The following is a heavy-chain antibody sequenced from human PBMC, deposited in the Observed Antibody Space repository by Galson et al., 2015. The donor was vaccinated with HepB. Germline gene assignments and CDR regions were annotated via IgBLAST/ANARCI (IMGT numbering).Heavy chain of an antibody. V-gene: IGHV3-30*04. CDR3: ARVKFYDFWSAAEHPHFNFGMDV. CDR2: ISYDGNNK. J-gene: IGHJ6*02. CDR1: GFTFTNYG. D-gene: IGHD3-3*01. Sequence: SLRLSCAASGFTFTNYGFHWVRQAPGTGLEWVAVISYDGNNKYYGDSVNGRFTISRDISKNTVYLQMDSLTADDTGVFYCARVKFYDFWSAAEHPHFNFGMDVWGQGTTVIVSS.